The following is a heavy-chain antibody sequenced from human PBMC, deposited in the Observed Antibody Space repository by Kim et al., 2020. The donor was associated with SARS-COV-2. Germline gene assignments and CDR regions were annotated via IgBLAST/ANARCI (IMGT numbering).Heavy chain of an antibody. CDR1: GFTFSNYG. V-gene: IGHV3-30*18. CDR3: AKEVTPRVSMSLDY. CDR2: VSWDGKTQ. J-gene: IGHJ4*02. D-gene: IGHD2-21*01. Sequence: GGSLRLSCVTSGFTFSNYGMHWVRQAPGKGLEWVSVVSWDGKTQIYADSVKGRFTISRDNSKNTLFLQMNSLRVEDTAVYYCAKEVTPRVSMSLDYWGQGALVTVSS.